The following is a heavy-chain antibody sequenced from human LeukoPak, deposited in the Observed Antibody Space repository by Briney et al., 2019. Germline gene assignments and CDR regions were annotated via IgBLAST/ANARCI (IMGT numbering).Heavy chain of an antibody. D-gene: IGHD3-22*01. J-gene: IGHJ4*02. Sequence: GGSLRLSCAASGFTFSDYYMSWIRQAPGKGLEWVSYISSSGSTIYYADSVKGRFTISRDNAKNSLYLQMNSLRAGDTAVYYCARDLYYYDSSGYPSGGYWGQGTLVTVSS. CDR1: GFTFSDYY. CDR3: ARDLYYYDSSGYPSGGY. V-gene: IGHV3-11*04. CDR2: ISSSGSTI.